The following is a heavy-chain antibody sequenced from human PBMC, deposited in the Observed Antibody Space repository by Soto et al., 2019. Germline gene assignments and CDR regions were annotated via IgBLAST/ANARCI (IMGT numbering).Heavy chain of an antibody. Sequence: SETLSLTCNVSGGSISTSRSYWAWIRQPPGKGLEWLANIFYSGSTYYNPSLASRVTVSVDTSKNEFSLKLRSVTAADTAFYYCARQPTTGDTDLWFDPWGQGTLVTVSS. D-gene: IGHD2-21*01. CDR1: GGSISTSRSY. V-gene: IGHV4-39*01. CDR2: IFYSGST. J-gene: IGHJ5*02. CDR3: ARQPTTGDTDLWFDP.